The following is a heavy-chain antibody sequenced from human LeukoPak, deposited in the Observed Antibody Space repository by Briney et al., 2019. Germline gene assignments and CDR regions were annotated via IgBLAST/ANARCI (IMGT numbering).Heavy chain of an antibody. CDR2: IVVGSGSI. CDR3: ARLIRVLPRWFDP. J-gene: IGHJ5*02. Sequence: SVKVSCKGSGSIFSKSAIQWVRQARGQRLEWIGWIVVGSGSINYAQKLQERITITRDMSTSTAYMELSSLKGSDTAMYYCARLIRVLPRWFDPWGQGTLVTVSS. CDR1: GSIFSKSA. V-gene: IGHV1-58*02. D-gene: IGHD4/OR15-4a*01.